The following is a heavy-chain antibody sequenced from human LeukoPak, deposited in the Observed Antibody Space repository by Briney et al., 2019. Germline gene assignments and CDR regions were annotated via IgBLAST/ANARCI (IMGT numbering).Heavy chain of an antibody. CDR3: ARNSSSCSDI. D-gene: IGHD6-13*01. CDR2: ISAYNGNT. Sequence: ASVKVSCRASGYTFTSYGISWVRQAPGQGLEWMGWISAYNGNTKYAEKLQGRVTMTTDTSTSTAYMELRSLRSDDTAVYYCARNSSSCSDIWGQGTMVTVSS. CDR1: GYTFTSYG. J-gene: IGHJ3*02. V-gene: IGHV1-18*01.